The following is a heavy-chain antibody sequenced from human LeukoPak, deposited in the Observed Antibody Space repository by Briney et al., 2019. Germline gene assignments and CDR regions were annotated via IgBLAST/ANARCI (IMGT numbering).Heavy chain of an antibody. D-gene: IGHD2-2*01. CDR1: GFTFSSYS. CDR3: ARDVVGVVPAAFDY. V-gene: IGHV3-48*02. Sequence: PGGSLRLSCAASGFTFSSYSMTWVRQAPGKGLEWVSYISSSSSTIYYADSVKGRFTISRDNAKNSLYLQMNSLRDEDTAVYYCARDVVGVVPAAFDYWGQGTLVTVSS. J-gene: IGHJ4*02. CDR2: ISSSSSTI.